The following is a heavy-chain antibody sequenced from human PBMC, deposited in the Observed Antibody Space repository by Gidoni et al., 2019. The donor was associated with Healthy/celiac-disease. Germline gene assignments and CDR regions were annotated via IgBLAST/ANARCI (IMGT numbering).Heavy chain of an antibody. CDR3: ARCMGLAVADDAFDI. D-gene: IGHD6-19*01. CDR2: IYWNDDK. Sequence: QITLKESGPTLVKPTQTLTLTCTFSGFSLSTSGVGVGWIRQPPGKALEWLALIYWNDDKRYSPSLKSRLTITKDTSKNQVVLTMTNMDPVDTATYYCARCMGLAVADDAFDIWGQGTMVTVSS. V-gene: IGHV2-5*01. J-gene: IGHJ3*02. CDR1: GFSLSTSGVG.